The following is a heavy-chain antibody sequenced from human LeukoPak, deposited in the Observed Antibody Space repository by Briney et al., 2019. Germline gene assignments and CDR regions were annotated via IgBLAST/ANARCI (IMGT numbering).Heavy chain of an antibody. V-gene: IGHV3-49*03. D-gene: IGHD3-22*01. CDR1: GFTFGDYA. CDR2: IRSIAYGGKT. J-gene: IGHJ4*02. CDR3: TPYELYYYDSSGPFDY. Sequence: GGSLRLSCTPSGFTFGDYAMSWFRQARGEGREWVGFIRSIAYGGKTEYAASVKGRFTISRVDSKSIAYMQMNSLKTEDTAVYYCTPYELYYYDSSGPFDYWGQGTLVTVSS.